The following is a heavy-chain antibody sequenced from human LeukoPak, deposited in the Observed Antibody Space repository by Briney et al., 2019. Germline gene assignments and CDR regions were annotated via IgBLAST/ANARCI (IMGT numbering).Heavy chain of an antibody. D-gene: IGHD6-19*01. CDR1: GGTFSSYA. CDR2: IIPIFGTA. J-gene: IGHJ5*02. V-gene: IGHV1-69*01. CDR3: ARESSGWANWFDP. Sequence: GSSVKVSCKSSGGTFSSYAISWVRQAPGQGLEWMGGIIPIFGTANYAQKFQGRVTITADESTSTAYMELSSLRSEDTAVYYCARESSGWANWFDPWGQGTLVTVSS.